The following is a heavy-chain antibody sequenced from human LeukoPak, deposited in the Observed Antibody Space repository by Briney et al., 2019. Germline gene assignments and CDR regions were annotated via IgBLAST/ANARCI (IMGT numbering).Heavy chain of an antibody. CDR3: ARDPARGSYYSHYFDY. CDR1: GGSFSSYS. CDR2: IYYSGST. D-gene: IGHD1-26*01. J-gene: IGHJ4*02. Sequence: SETLSLTCTASGGSFSSYSWSWIRQPPGKGLEWIGYIYYSGSTNYNPSIKSRVTISVDTSKNQFSLKLSSVTAADTAVYYCARDPARGSYYSHYFDYWGQGTLVTVSS. V-gene: IGHV4-59*01.